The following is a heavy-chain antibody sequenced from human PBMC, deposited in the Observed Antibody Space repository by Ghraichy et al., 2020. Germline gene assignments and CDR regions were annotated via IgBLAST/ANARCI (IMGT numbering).Heavy chain of an antibody. D-gene: IGHD3-3*01. V-gene: IGHV4-34*01. CDR1: GGSFSGYY. CDR3: ARSIHYDFWSGYYPGVEDY. J-gene: IGHJ4*02. Sequence: LSLTCAVYGGSFSGYYWSWIRQPPGKGLEWIGEINHSGSTNYNPSLKSRVTISVDTSKNQFSLKLSSVTAADTAVYYCARSIHYDFWSGYYPGVEDYWGQGTLVTVSS. CDR2: INHSGST.